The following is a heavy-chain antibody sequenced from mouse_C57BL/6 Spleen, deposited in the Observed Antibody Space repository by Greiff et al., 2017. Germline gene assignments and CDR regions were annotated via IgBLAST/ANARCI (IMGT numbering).Heavy chain of an antibody. J-gene: IGHJ2*01. CDR3: ASITTVVIDY. D-gene: IGHD1-1*01. V-gene: IGHV1-22*01. CDR1: GYTFTDYN. CDR2: INPNNGGT. Sequence: VQLQQSGPELVKPGASVKMSCKASGYTFTDYNMHWVKQSHGKSLEWIGYINPNNGGTSYNQKFKGKATLTVNKSSSTAYMELRSLTSEDSAVYYCASITTVVIDYWGQGTTLTVSS.